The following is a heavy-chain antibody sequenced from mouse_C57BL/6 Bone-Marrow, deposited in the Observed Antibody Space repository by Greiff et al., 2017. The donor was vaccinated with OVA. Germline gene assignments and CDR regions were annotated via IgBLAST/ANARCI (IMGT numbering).Heavy chain of an antibody. D-gene: IGHD1-1*01. CDR3: ARRGATVVAPYAMDY. J-gene: IGHJ4*01. CDR2: IHPNSGST. CDR1: GYTFTSYW. V-gene: IGHV1-64*01. Sequence: QVQLKQPGAELVKPGASVKLSCKASGYTFTSYWMHWVKQRPGQGLEWIGMIHPNSGSTNYNEKFKSKATLTVDKSSSTAYMQLSSLTSEDSAVYYCARRGATVVAPYAMDYWGQGTSVTVSS.